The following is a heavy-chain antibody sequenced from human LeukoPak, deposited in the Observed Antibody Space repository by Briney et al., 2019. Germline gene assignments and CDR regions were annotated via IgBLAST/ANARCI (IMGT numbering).Heavy chain of an antibody. CDR2: ISGSGGST. D-gene: IGHD3-10*01. CDR1: GFTFSSYA. V-gene: IGHV3-23*01. Sequence: GGSLRPSCAAPGFTFSSYAMSWVRQAPGKGLEWVSAISGSGGSTYYADSVKGRFTISGDNSKNTLYLQMNSLRAEDTAVYYCAKVSRGAGLSDYWGQGTLVTVSS. CDR3: AKVSRGAGLSDY. J-gene: IGHJ4*02.